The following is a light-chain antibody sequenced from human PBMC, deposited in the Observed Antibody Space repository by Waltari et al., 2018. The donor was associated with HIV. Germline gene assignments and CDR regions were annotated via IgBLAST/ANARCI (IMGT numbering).Light chain of an antibody. V-gene: IGLV2-8*01. CDR2: EVY. Sequence: QSALTQPPSASGSPGQSVTISCTGTRSDVGGSNYVSWYQQHPGNAPKLMIYEVYKRPSGVPDRFSGSKSGNTASLTVSGLQAEDEADYYCSSYAGSNNLVFGGGTKLTVL. CDR3: SSYAGSNNLV. CDR1: RSDVGGSNY. J-gene: IGLJ2*01.